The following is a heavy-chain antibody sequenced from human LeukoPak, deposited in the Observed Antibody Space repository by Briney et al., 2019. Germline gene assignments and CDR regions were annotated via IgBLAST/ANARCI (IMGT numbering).Heavy chain of an antibody. Sequence: SEPLTLTCCVSGGFITCYSWSWIRQTPGKVLEWIGYIYYNWDTHYNPSLNSRLSMSVDTSNNNSSLNLRALTAPDTALYYCARGPYGSCISNWFDPWGQGLLVTVCS. CDR2: IYYNWDT. V-gene: IGHV4-59*01. CDR3: ARGPYGSCISNWFDP. CDR1: GGFITCYS. J-gene: IGHJ5*02. D-gene: IGHD3-10*01.